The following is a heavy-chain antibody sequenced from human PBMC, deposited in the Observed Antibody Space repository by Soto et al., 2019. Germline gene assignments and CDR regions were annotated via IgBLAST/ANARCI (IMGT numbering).Heavy chain of an antibody. D-gene: IGHD2-21*01. CDR2: IYPGDSDT. Sequence: PGESLKISCKGSGYSFTSYWIGWVRQMPGKGLEWMGIIYPGDSDTRYSPSFQGQVTISADKSIGTAYLQMNRLRLDDTAVYYCAKEARVRSPAGDYFDHWAQGTLVTVSS. V-gene: IGHV5-51*01. CDR3: AKEARVRSPAGDYFDH. CDR1: GYSFTSYW. J-gene: IGHJ4*02.